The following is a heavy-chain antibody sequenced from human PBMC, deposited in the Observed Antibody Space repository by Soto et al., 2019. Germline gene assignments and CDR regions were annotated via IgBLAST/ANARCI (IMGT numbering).Heavy chain of an antibody. D-gene: IGHD5-18*01. CDR3: AGYRPSTY. Sequence: GGSMKLSCAASGLTVSSNYMSWVRQAPGKGLEWVSVIYSGGSTYYADSVKGRFTISRDNSKNTLYLQMNSLRAEDTAVYYCAGYRPSTYWGQGTLVTVSS. CDR1: GLTVSSNY. CDR2: IYSGGST. J-gene: IGHJ4*02. V-gene: IGHV3-53*01.